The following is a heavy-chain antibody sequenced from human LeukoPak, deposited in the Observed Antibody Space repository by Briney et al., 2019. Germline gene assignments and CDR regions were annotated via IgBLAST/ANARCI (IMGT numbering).Heavy chain of an antibody. CDR1: GFTFNSYW. D-gene: IGHD3-16*01. CDR2: ISTDGSSA. Sequence: GGSLRLSCAASGFTFNSYWMHWVRQAPGKGLVWVSRISTDGSSAMYADSVKGRFTISRDNAKNTLYLQMNSLRAEDTAVYYCARVNVCPRCHFDYWGQGTLVTVSS. V-gene: IGHV3-74*03. CDR3: ARVNVCPRCHFDY. J-gene: IGHJ4*02.